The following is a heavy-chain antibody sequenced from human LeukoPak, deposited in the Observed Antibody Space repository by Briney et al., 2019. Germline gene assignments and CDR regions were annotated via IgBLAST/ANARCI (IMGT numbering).Heavy chain of an antibody. D-gene: IGHD6-13*01. CDR3: ARRSSWYDTTIDY. CDR2: IYHSGST. J-gene: IGHJ4*02. V-gene: IGHV4-38-2*01. Sequence: PSEALSLTCAVSGYSISSGYYWGWTRQPSGKGLEWIGSIYHSGSTYYNPSLKSRVTISVDTSKNQFSLKLSSVTAADTAVYYCARRSSWYDTTIDYWGQGTLVTVSS. CDR1: GYSISSGYY.